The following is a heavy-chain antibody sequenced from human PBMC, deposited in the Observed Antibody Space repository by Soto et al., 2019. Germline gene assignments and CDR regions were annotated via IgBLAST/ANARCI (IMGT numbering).Heavy chain of an antibody. V-gene: IGHV1-24*01. Sequence: QVQLVQSGAEVKKPGASVKVSCKVSGYTLTELSMHWVRQAPGKGLEWMGGFDPEDGETIYAQKFQGRVTMTEDTSTDTAYMELSSLRSEDTAVYYCATAFARDVKANYGEKAPAFDIWGQGTMVTVSS. J-gene: IGHJ3*02. CDR1: GYTLTELS. D-gene: IGHD4-17*01. CDR3: ATAFARDVKANYGEKAPAFDI. CDR2: FDPEDGET.